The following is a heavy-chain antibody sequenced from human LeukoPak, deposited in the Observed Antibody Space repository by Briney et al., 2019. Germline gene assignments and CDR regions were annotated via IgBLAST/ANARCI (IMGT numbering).Heavy chain of an antibody. Sequence: GGSLRLSCPASGFTVSGNYISWLRQPPGKGLEWVSVVYSGISTYYAYSVKCRFTITVDSSKNTLYLQMDSLRVDDTAVYYCARLRETSVTRDDSYYYMDVWGKGTTVTVSS. J-gene: IGHJ6*03. CDR3: ARLRETSVTRDDSYYYMDV. CDR1: GFTVSGNY. CDR2: VYSGIST. V-gene: IGHV3-53*01. D-gene: IGHD4-17*01.